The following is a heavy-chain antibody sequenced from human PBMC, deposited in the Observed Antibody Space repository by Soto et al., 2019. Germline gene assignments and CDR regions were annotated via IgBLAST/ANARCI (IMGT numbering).Heavy chain of an antibody. CDR2: VNPSGGHT. V-gene: IGHV1-46*01. Sequence: QVQLMQSGAEVKKPGASVKVSCKASGDTFTDYYIHWVRQAPGQGLKWMGTVNPSGGHTTYAQHFLGRVTRPRDTSTSTLYMELTSLTSDDTAIYYCARGGHVVVVTAALDYWGQGTLVTVSS. CDR3: ARGGHVVVVTAALDY. CDR1: GDTFTDYY. D-gene: IGHD2-21*02. J-gene: IGHJ4*02.